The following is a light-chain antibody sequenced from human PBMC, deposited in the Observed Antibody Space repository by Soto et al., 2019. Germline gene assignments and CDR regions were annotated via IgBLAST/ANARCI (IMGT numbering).Light chain of an antibody. V-gene: IGKV3-20*01. J-gene: IGKJ1*01. CDR3: QQYYFSPRT. Sequence: EVVLTQSPGTLSLSPGERATLSCRASQSLSRNYLAWYQQKPGQAPRLLISGASSRATGIPDRFSGSGSGTDFTLTISRLEPEDFAVYYCQQYYFSPRTFGQGTKVEIK. CDR2: GAS. CDR1: QSLSRNY.